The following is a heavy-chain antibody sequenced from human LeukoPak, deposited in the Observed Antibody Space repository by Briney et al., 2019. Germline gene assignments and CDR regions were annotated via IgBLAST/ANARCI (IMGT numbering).Heavy chain of an antibody. Sequence: GSLKISCAASGFTVSSNYMGWVRQAPGKGLEWVSVIYSGGSTYYADSVKGRFTVSRANSKNTLYLQMSSLRAEDTAVYYCARVTVSTRTIDYWGQGTLVTVSS. J-gene: IGHJ4*02. CDR2: IYSGGST. CDR1: GFTVSSNY. D-gene: IGHD4-17*01. V-gene: IGHV3-53*01. CDR3: ARVTVSTRTIDY.